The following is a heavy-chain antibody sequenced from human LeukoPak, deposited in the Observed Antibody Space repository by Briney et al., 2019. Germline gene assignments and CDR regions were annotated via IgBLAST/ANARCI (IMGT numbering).Heavy chain of an antibody. J-gene: IGHJ4*02. CDR3: ARGGSSTWRIGYYFDY. D-gene: IGHD6-13*01. V-gene: IGHV4-4*07. Sequence: PSETLSLTCTVSGGSISSYYWSWIRQPAGKGLEWIGRIYTSGSTNYNPSLKSRVAISVDTSQNHFSLKLSSVTAADTAVYYCARGGSSTWRIGYYFDYWGQGTLVTVSS. CDR2: IYTSGST. CDR1: GGSISSYY.